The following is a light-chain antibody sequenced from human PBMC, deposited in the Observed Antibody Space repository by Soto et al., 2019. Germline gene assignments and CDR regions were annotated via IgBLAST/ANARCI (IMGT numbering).Light chain of an antibody. Sequence: QSVLTQPPSASGTPGQRVTISCSGSSSNIGSNTVNWYQQLPGTAPKLLIYRNNQRPSGVPDRFSGSKSGTSASLAISGLQSEDEADYYCAAWDDSLNGVLFGGGTKL. CDR2: RNN. J-gene: IGLJ2*01. V-gene: IGLV1-44*01. CDR1: SSNIGSNT. CDR3: AAWDDSLNGVL.